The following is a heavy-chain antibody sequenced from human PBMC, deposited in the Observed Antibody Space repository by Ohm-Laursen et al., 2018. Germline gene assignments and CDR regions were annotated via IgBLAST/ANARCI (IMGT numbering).Heavy chain of an antibody. V-gene: IGHV3-74*01. D-gene: IGHD1-26*01. Sequence: SLRLSCTASGFTFSSYWMHWVRQAPGKGLVWVSRINSDGSSTSYADSVKGRFTISRDNAKNSLYLQMNSLRAEDTALYYCAKDRVGATRGAFDIWGQGTMVTVSS. CDR1: GFTFSSYW. CDR3: AKDRVGATRGAFDI. J-gene: IGHJ3*02. CDR2: INSDGSST.